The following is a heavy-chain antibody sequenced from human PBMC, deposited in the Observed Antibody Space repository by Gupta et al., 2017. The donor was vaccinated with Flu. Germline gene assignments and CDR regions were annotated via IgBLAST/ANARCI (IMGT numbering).Heavy chain of an antibody. Sequence: QVQLQESCPGLVKPSETLPLTCSVSGDSISPYYWTWLRQPPGKGLEWIGNIYSSGSTNCNPSLKSRVTMSIDTSKNQFSLSLRSVTAADTAVYYCARQTTVITHDALDVWGQGTTVTVSS. CDR3: ARQTTVITHDALDV. CDR2: IYSSGST. V-gene: IGHV4-59*08. J-gene: IGHJ3*01. D-gene: IGHD4-23*01. CDR1: GDSISPYY.